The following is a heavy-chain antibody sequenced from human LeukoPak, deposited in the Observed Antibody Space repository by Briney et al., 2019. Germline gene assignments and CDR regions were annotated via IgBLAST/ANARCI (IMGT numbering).Heavy chain of an antibody. V-gene: IGHV3-7*01. CDR1: GFTFSDYY. J-gene: IGHJ4*02. CDR3: AREWQGGIAAAGTRIEGDY. CDR2: IKQDGSEK. Sequence: PGGSLRPSCAASGFTFSDYYMSWIRQAPGKGLEWVANIKQDGSEKNYVDSVKGRFTISRDNAENSLFLQMNSLRVEDTAVYYCAREWQGGIAAAGTRIEGDYWGQGTLVAVSS. D-gene: IGHD6-13*01.